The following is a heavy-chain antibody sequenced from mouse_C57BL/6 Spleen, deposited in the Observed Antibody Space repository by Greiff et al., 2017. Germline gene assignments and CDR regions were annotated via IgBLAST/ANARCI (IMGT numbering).Heavy chain of an antibody. CDR2: ISSGGDYI. CDR3: TRAQGGGYYFDY. J-gene: IGHJ2*01. Sequence: DVMLVESGEGLVKPGGSLKLSCAASGFTFSSYAMSWVRQTPEKRLEWVAYISSGGDYIYYADTVKGRFTISRDNARNTLYLQMSSLKSEDTAMYYCTRAQGGGYYFDYWGQGTTLTVSS. CDR1: GFTFSSYA. V-gene: IGHV5-9-1*02.